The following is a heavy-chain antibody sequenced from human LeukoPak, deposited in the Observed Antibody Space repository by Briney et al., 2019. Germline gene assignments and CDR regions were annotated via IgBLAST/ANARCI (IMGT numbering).Heavy chain of an antibody. Sequence: ASVKVSCKASGYTFTNYDVNWVRQATGQGLEWMGWMNPNSGDTGYAQKFQGRVTMTRDTSISTAYVELSSLTSEDTAVYYCARGYSSSRSNWFDPWGQGTLVTVSS. V-gene: IGHV1-8*01. D-gene: IGHD6-13*01. CDR3: ARGYSSSRSNWFDP. CDR1: GYTFTNYD. J-gene: IGHJ5*02. CDR2: MNPNSGDT.